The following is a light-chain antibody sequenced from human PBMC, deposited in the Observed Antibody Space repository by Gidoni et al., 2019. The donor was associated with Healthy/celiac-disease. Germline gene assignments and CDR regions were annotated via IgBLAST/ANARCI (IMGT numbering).Light chain of an antibody. V-gene: IGKV3-20*01. Sequence: WTQSPGTLSLSPGERATLSCRASQSGSSSYLAWYQQKPGQAPRLLIYGASSRATGIPDRFSGSGSGTDFTLTISRLEPEDFAVYYCQQYGSSPGITFGQGTRLEIK. CDR2: GAS. CDR3: QQYGSSPGIT. CDR1: QSGSSSY. J-gene: IGKJ5*01.